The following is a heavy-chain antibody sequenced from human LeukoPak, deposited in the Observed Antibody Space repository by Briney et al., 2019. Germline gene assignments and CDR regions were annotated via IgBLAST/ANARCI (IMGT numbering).Heavy chain of an antibody. CDR3: AKDDRYCSSTSCSLGAFDI. CDR1: GFTFSNYA. Sequence: GGSLRLSCAASGFTFSNYAMSWVRQAPGKGLEWVSAITGSGGNTYYADSVKGRFTISRDNSKNTLYLQMNSLRAEDTAVYYCAKDDRYCSSTSCSLGAFDIWGQGTMVTVSS. J-gene: IGHJ3*02. CDR2: ITGSGGNT. V-gene: IGHV3-23*01. D-gene: IGHD2-2*01.